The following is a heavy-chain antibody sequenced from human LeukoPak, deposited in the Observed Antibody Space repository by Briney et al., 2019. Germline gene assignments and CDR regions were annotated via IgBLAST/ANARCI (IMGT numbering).Heavy chain of an antibody. D-gene: IGHD3-3*01. CDR1: GFTFRTYW. V-gene: IGHV3-7*01. CDR3: AAGRSIGGFFPN. J-gene: IGHJ1*01. CDR2: IHPDGTAQ. Sequence: GGSLRLSCVASGFTFRTYWMGWVRQSPVKGLEWVANIHPDGTAQFYVDSVKGRFIISRDNAKNSLFLQMNSLRDEDMAVYYCAAGRSIGGFFPNWGQGTLVTVSS.